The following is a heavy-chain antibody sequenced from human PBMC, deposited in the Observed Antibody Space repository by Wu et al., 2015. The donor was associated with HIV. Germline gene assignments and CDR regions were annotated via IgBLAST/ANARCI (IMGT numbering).Heavy chain of an antibody. J-gene: IGHJ6*03. D-gene: IGHD2-2*01. CDR2: ISAYNGNT. Sequence: QVQLVQSGTEMKKSGASMKVSCKTSGYTFTGYYIHWVRQAPGRGLEWMGWISAYNGNTNYAQKLQGRVTMTTDTSTSTAYMELRSLRSDDTAVYYCARDRSSSTIGRYYYMDVWGKGTTVTVSS. V-gene: IGHV1-18*04. CDR3: ARDRSSSTIGRYYYMDV. CDR1: GYTFTGYY.